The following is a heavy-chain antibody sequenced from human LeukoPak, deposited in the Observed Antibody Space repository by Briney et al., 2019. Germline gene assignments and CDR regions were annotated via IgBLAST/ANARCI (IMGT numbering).Heavy chain of an antibody. CDR3: ARASERYYDFWSGYYRGNWFDP. D-gene: IGHD3-3*01. V-gene: IGHV1-69*05. CDR1: GGTFSSYA. Sequence: ASVKVSCKASGGTFSSYAISWVRQAPGQGLEWMGGIIPIFGTANYAQKFQGRVTMTRNTSISTAYMELSSLRSEDTAVYYCARASERYYDFWSGYYRGNWFDPWGQGTLVTVSS. CDR2: IIPIFGTA. J-gene: IGHJ5*02.